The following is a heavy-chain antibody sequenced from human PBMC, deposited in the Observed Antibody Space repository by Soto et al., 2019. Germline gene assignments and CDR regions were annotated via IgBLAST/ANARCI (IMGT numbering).Heavy chain of an antibody. CDR1: GFSFGSYW. V-gene: IGHV3-9*01. CDR3: VKDESINWYSGHFRH. CDR2: INWNSGSI. D-gene: IGHD6-13*01. Sequence: LRLSCVASGFSFGSYWMHWVRQVPGKCLEWVSGINWNSGSIGYGDSVKGRFAISRDNAKNSLHLQMNSLSAEDTAFYYCVKDESINWYSGHFRHWGQGTLVTVSS. J-gene: IGHJ1*01.